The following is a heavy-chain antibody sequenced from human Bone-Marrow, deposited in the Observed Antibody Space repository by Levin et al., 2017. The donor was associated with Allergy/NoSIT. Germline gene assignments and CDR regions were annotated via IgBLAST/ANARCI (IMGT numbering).Heavy chain of an antibody. J-gene: IGHJ1*01. CDR1: GFTFRRDG. CDR2: IWYDGSHK. V-gene: IGHV3-33*01. Sequence: GGSLRLSCAASGFTFRRDGMHWVRQAPGKGLEWVALIWYDGSHKYYADSVKGRFTIARDNTKNMLYLEMSSLRAEDTAVYYCARDLYGDFGDDGEYFQDWGQGTLVTVSS. CDR3: ARDLYGDFGDDGEYFQD. D-gene: IGHD4-17*01.